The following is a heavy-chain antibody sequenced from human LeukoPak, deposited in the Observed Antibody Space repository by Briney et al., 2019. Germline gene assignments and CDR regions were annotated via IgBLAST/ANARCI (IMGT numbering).Heavy chain of an antibody. CDR2: ISGSGGST. CDR1: GFTFSSYA. D-gene: IGHD2-2*01. CDR3: AKAGVCSSTSCPVDY. J-gene: IGHJ4*02. Sequence: GGSLRLSCAASGFTFSSYAMSWVRQAPGKGLEWVSAISGSGGSTYYADSVKGRFTISRDNSKNTLYLQMNSLRAEDTAVYYCAKAGVCSSTSCPVDYWGQGTLVTVSS. V-gene: IGHV3-23*01.